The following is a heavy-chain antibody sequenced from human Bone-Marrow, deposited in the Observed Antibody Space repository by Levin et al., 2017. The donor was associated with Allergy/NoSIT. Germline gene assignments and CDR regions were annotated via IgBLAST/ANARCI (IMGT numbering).Heavy chain of an antibody. CDR2: INPSGGAT. J-gene: IGHJ6*02. Sequence: ASVKVSCKASGYTLTSYHMHWVRQAPGQGLEWMGIINPSGGATSYAQKFQGRVTMTRDMSTSTVSMELSSLRSEDTAVYYCARGGSGYRYDPYYFYGLDVWGPGTTVTVSS. CDR1: GYTLTSYH. V-gene: IGHV1-46*01. D-gene: IGHD5-18*01. CDR3: ARGGSGYRYDPYYFYGLDV.